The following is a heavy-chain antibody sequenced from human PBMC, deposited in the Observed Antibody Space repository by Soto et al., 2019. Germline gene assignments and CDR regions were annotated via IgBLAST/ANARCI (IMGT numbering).Heavy chain of an antibody. J-gene: IGHJ4*02. Sequence: PGESLKISCKGSGYSFTSYWIGWVRQMPGKGLEWMGIIYPGDSDTRYSPSFQGQVTISADKSISTAYLQWSSLKASDTAMYYCASPTLDYGDYVGYWGQGTLVTVLL. CDR1: GYSFTSYW. D-gene: IGHD4-17*01. V-gene: IGHV5-51*01. CDR3: ASPTLDYGDYVGY. CDR2: IYPGDSDT.